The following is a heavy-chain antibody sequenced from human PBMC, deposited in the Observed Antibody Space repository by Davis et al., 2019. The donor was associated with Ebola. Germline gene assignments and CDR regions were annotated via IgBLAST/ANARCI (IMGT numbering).Heavy chain of an antibody. V-gene: IGHV1-18*01. CDR1: GYTFTSYG. CDR2: ISAYNGNT. Sequence: ASVKVSCKASGYTFTSYGISWVRQAPGQGLEWMGWISAYNGNTNYAQKLQGRVTMTTDTSTSTAYMELRSLRSDDTAVYYCARDRCSSTSCYYYYGMDVWGQGTTVTVSS. J-gene: IGHJ6*02. D-gene: IGHD2-2*01. CDR3: ARDRCSSTSCYYYYGMDV.